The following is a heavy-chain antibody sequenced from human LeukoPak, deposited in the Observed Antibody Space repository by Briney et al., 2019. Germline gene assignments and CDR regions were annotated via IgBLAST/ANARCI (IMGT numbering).Heavy chain of an antibody. CDR3: ARQAVPVAKYFQY. D-gene: IGHD2-2*01. J-gene: IGHJ1*01. CDR2: IYPGDSDT. CDR1: GYSFTSYW. Sequence: GESLKISCKGSGYSFTSYWIDWVRQMPGKGLEWMGIIYPGDSDTRYSPSFQGQVTISADKSISTAYLQWSSLKASDTAIYYCARQAVPVAKYFQYWGQGTLVTVSS. V-gene: IGHV5-51*01.